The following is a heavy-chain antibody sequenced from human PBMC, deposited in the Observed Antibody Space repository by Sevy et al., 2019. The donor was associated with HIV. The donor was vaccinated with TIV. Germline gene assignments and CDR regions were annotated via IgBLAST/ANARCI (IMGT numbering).Heavy chain of an antibody. D-gene: IGHD3-3*01. J-gene: IGHJ5*02. V-gene: IGHV1-18*01. CDR1: GYTLSTSG. CDR2: SNPNHDP. Sequence: ASVKVSCKASGYTLSTSGITWVRQAPGQGLEWVGWSNPNHDPDYAQSLQGRLTMTTDTSTSAAYMELRSLTSGDTAVYYCARVNYDFSSGYDCANWFDPWGQGTLVTVSS. CDR3: ARVNYDFSSGYDCANWFDP.